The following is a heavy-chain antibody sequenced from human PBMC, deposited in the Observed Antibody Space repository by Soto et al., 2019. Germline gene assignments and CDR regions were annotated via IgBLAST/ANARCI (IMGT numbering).Heavy chain of an antibody. V-gene: IGHV1-2*04. CDR2: INPNSGGT. CDR1: GYTFTGYY. J-gene: IGHJ6*03. Sequence: ASVKVSCKASGYTFTGYYMHWVRQAPGQGLEWMGWINPNSGGTNYAQKFQGWVTMTRDTSISTAYMELSRLRSDDTAVYYCARDWRYYDILTGYYTPYYYMDVWGKGTTVTVYS. CDR3: ARDWRYYDILTGYYTPYYYMDV. D-gene: IGHD3-9*01.